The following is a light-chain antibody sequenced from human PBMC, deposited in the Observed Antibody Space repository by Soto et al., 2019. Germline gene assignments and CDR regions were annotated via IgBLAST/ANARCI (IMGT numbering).Light chain of an antibody. V-gene: IGKV1-5*01. CDR2: GAS. CDR1: QSIRHY. Sequence: DIQMTQSPPTLSASVGDRVTITCRTSQSIRHYLAWYQQMPGIAPKLLIYGASTLQSGVSSRFSGSGSGTEFTLTISSLQPDDFGTYFCQHHNSYSQTFGQGTKVDIK. CDR3: QHHNSYSQT. J-gene: IGKJ1*01.